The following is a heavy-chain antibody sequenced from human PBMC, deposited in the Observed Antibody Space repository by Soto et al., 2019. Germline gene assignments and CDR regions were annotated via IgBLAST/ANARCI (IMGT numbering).Heavy chain of an antibody. CDR2: ISGSGVNT. V-gene: IGHV3-23*01. CDR3: AKGSSFEYSGRYLLI. CDR1: GFTFSSDA. J-gene: IGHJ3*02. Sequence: PGGSLRLFCAASGFTFSSDAMTWVRQAPGKGLECVSGISGSGVNTYYADSVKGRFTVSRDNSKNTLYLQMNSLRAADTAVYYCAKGSSFEYSGRYLLIWGQGTMVPVS. D-gene: IGHD1-26*01.